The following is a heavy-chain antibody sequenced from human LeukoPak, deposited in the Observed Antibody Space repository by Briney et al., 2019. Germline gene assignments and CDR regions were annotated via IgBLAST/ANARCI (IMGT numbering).Heavy chain of an antibody. CDR3: ARRAGAYSHPYDY. J-gene: IGHJ4*02. CDR1: GFNFGDYA. Sequence: HPGGSLRLSCTASGFNFGDYAMSWFRQAPEKGLEGAGFITNKAFGGTAEYAASVKGRFTISRDNAKNSLYLQMNSLRAEDTAVYYCARRAGAYSHPYDYWGQGTLVTVSS. CDR2: ITNKAFGGTA. D-gene: IGHD4/OR15-4a*01. V-gene: IGHV3-49*03.